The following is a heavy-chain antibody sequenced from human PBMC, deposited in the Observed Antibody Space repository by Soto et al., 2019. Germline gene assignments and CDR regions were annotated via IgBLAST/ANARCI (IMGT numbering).Heavy chain of an antibody. J-gene: IGHJ4*02. CDR2: IYPGDSDT. Sequence: GESLKISCKGSGYSFTSYWIGWVRQMPGKGLEWMGIIYPGDSDTRYSPSFQGQVTISADKSISTAYLQWSSLKASDTAMYYCARLPAREYTYGSPFDYWGQGTLVTVSS. CDR1: GYSFTSYW. V-gene: IGHV5-51*01. CDR3: ARLPAREYTYGSPFDY. D-gene: IGHD5-18*01.